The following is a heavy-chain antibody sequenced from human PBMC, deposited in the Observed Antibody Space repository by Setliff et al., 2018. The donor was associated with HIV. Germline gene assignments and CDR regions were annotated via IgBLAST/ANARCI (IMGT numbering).Heavy chain of an antibody. V-gene: IGHV4-34*01. D-gene: IGHD5-12*01. Sequence: PSETLSLTCAVYGGSLNGYYWNWIRQPPGKGLEWIGEINHSGSTNYNPSLKSRVTISVDTSKNQFSLKLSSVTAAATAVYYCARHGYDPLYYYYYMDVWGKGTTVTVSS. CDR3: ARHGYDPLYYYYYMDV. J-gene: IGHJ6*03. CDR1: GGSLNGYY. CDR2: INHSGST.